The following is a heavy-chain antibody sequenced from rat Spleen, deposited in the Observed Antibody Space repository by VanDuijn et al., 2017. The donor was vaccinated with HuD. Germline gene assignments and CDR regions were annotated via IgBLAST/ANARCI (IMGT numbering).Heavy chain of an antibody. V-gene: IGHV2-13*01. Sequence: QVQLKESGPGLVQSSQTLSLTCTVSGFSLTDNGVIWVRQPPGKGLEWMGVIWGNGNTNYNSAHKSRLSISRETSKSKVYLKMNSLQTEDTATYCCARGGFAYWGQGTLVTVSS. CDR1: GFSLTDNG. CDR3: ARGGFAY. CDR2: IWGNGNT. J-gene: IGHJ3*01.